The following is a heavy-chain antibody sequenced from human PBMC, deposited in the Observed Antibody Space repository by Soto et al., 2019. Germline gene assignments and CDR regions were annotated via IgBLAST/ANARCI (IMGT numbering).Heavy chain of an antibody. CDR2: ICGSGGST. Sequence: EVQLLESGGGLVQPGGSLRLSCAASGFTFSSYAMSWVRQAPGKGLEWVSAICGSGGSTYYADSVKGRFTISRDNSKNTLYLQMNSLRAEDTAVYYCASSITIFGVVITPFDYWGQGTLVTVSS. CDR3: ASSITIFGVVITPFDY. D-gene: IGHD3-3*01. J-gene: IGHJ4*02. CDR1: GFTFSSYA. V-gene: IGHV3-23*01.